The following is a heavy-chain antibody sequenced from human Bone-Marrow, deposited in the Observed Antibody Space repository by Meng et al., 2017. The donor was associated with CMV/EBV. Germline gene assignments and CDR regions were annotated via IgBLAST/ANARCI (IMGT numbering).Heavy chain of an antibody. Sequence: GESLKISCAVSGFTFSSYAMSWVRQAPGKGLEWVSSISGSGGSAYYADSVKGRFTISRDNSKNTLSLQMNSLRAEDTAVYYCARGDYDFWSGYSYGMDVWGQGTTVTVSS. CDR1: GFTFSSYA. CDR3: ARGDYDFWSGYSYGMDV. J-gene: IGHJ6*02. CDR2: ISGSGGSA. D-gene: IGHD3-3*01. V-gene: IGHV3-23*01.